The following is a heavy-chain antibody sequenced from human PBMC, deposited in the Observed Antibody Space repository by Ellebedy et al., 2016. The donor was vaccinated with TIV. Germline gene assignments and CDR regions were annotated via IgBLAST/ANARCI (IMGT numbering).Heavy chain of an antibody. Sequence: GESLKISXKGSEYRFTSYWIAWVRQMPGKGLEWMGIIYPGDSNTRYNPSFQGQVTISVDKSISTAYLQWNSLKASDTAMYYCVRLGGDIHCTNVRCNFDYWGQGTLVTVSS. CDR1: EYRFTSYW. CDR2: IYPGDSNT. J-gene: IGHJ4*02. D-gene: IGHD2-8*01. CDR3: VRLGGDIHCTNVRCNFDY. V-gene: IGHV5-51*01.